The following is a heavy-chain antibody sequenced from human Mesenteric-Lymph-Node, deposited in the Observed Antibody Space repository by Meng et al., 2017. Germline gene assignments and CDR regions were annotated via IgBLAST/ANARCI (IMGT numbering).Heavy chain of an antibody. D-gene: IGHD3-16*01. CDR1: GFSFSSHD. CDR2: IWYDGSNK. CDR3: ARDWGRY. V-gene: IGHV3-33*08. Sequence: GESLKISCAASGFSFSSHDMNWVRQPPGKGLEWVAVIWYDGSNKYYADSVKGRFTISRDNSKNTLYLQMNSLRAEDTAVYYCARDWGRYWGQGTLVTGSS. J-gene: IGHJ4*02.